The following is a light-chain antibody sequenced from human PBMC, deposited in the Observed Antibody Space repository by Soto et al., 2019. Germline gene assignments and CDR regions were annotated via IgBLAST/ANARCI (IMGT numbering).Light chain of an antibody. J-gene: IGLJ1*01. CDR2: EVT. CDR3: SSYTTSAPYV. CDR1: SSDVGGYDL. Sequence: QSALTQPASVSGSPGQSITISCTGTSSDVGGYDLVSWYQQHPGKAPKLIIYEVTIRPSGVSNRFSGSKSGNTASLTISGLQAEDEADYYCSSYTTSAPYVFGIGTKLTVL. V-gene: IGLV2-14*02.